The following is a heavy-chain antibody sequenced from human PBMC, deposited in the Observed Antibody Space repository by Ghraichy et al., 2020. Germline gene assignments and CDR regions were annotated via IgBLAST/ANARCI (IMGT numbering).Heavy chain of an antibody. CDR3: ARDRGFIYYYYGMDV. J-gene: IGHJ6*02. D-gene: IGHD3-10*01. V-gene: IGHV4-38-2*02. Sequence: TLSLTCAVSRYSISSGYYWVWILQPPGKRLEWIGSIYHSGNTYYNPSLKSRVTISVDTSKNHFSLKLSSVTAADTAVYYCARDRGFIYYYYGMDVWGQGTTVTVSS. CDR1: RYSISSGYY. CDR2: IYHSGNT.